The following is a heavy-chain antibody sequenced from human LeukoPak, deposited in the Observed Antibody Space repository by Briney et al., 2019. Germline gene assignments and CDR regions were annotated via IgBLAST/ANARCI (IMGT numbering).Heavy chain of an antibody. CDR2: IIPIFGTA. V-gene: IGHV1-69*13. J-gene: IGHJ5*02. CDR3: ARGGTSCYEGYTPHTRTDNWFDP. CDR1: GGTFSSYA. Sequence: AASVKVSCKASGGTFSSYAISWVRQAPGQGLEWMGGIIPIFGTANYAQKFQGRVTITADEPTSTAYMELSSLRSEDTAVYYCARGGTSCYEGYTPHTRTDNWFDPWGQGTLVTVSS. D-gene: IGHD2-2*01.